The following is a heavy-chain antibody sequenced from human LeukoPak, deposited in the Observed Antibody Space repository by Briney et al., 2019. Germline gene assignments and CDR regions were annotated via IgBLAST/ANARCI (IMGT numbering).Heavy chain of an antibody. V-gene: IGHV1-8*02. CDR2: MNPQSGNT. Sequence: ASVKVSCKASGYTFTTYDIHWVRQATGLGLEWMGWMNPQSGNTGYAQKFQGRVTMTRDTSITTAYTELSSLTSADTAVYYCTRAPIPGNYWGQGALVTVSS. J-gene: IGHJ4*02. CDR3: TRAPIPGNY. CDR1: GYTFTTYD. D-gene: IGHD3-10*01.